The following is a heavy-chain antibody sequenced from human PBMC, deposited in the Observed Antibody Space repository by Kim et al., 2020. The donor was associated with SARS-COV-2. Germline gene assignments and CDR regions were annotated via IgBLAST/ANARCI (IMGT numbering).Heavy chain of an antibody. J-gene: IGHJ5*02. CDR3: AGDSTTVKWYKS. V-gene: IGHV4-39*01. CDR2: ISHSGNT. CDR1: GGSITRSTFH. Sequence: SETLSLTCTVSGGSITRSTFHWAWVRQPPGEVLEWIATISHSGNTYYNPSLKSRVTISADTSQNQFSLRLSSVTAADTAVYYCAGDSTTVKWYKSWSPGTLVTVSS. D-gene: IGHD1-1*01.